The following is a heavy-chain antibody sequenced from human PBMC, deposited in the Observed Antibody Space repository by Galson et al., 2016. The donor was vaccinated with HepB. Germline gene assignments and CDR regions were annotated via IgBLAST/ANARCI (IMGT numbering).Heavy chain of an antibody. Sequence: GKGXXWIXXVNQLGXXNYNASLKSRVTISVDMSKNQFSLRXXSVTAADTAVYYCXRGLAAAWXXLAYWGXRTLXXXSS. D-gene: IGHD2-15*01. CDR3: XRGLAAAWXXLAY. V-gene: IGHV4-34*01. CDR2: VNQLGXX. J-gene: IGHJ4*02.